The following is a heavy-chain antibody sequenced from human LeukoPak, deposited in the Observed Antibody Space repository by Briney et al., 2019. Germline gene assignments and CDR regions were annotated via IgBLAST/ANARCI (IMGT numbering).Heavy chain of an antibody. D-gene: IGHD3-10*02. CDR1: GFTFSSYA. Sequence: GGSLRLSCAASGFTFSSYAMTWVRQAPGKGLEWVSAISGRDGSTYYTDSVKGRFTISRDSSKKTLYLQMNSLRAEDTAVYYCAKVLFGELSYFDYWGQGTLVTVSS. J-gene: IGHJ4*02. CDR3: AKVLFGELSYFDY. V-gene: IGHV3-23*01. CDR2: ISGRDGST.